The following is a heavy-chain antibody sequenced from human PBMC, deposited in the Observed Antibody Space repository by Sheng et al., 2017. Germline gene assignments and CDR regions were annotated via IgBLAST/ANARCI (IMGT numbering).Heavy chain of an antibody. J-gene: IGHJ3*02. CDR3: ARLNWLELKRAFDI. CDR1: GGSISSSSYY. V-gene: IGHV4-39*07. CDR2: IYYSGSA. Sequence: QLQLQESGPGLVKPSETLSLTCTVSGGSISSSSYYWGWIHQPPGKGLEWIGSIYYSGSAYFNPSLKSRVTISVDRSKNQFSLKLSSVTAADTAVYYCARLNWLELKRAFDIWGQGTMVTSLQ. D-gene: IGHD1-7*01.